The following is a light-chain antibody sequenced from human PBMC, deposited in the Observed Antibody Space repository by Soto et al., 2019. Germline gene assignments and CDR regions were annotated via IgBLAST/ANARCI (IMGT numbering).Light chain of an antibody. Sequence: QSALTQPPSASGSPGQSVTISCTGTSSDVGASNSVSWYQQHPGKAPKLMIYEVAKRPSGVPDRFSGSKSGNTASLTVSGLQAADEADYYCSSYAGGNKLVFGTGTKVTVL. V-gene: IGLV2-8*01. CDR1: SSDVGASNS. CDR3: SSYAGGNKLV. J-gene: IGLJ1*01. CDR2: EVA.